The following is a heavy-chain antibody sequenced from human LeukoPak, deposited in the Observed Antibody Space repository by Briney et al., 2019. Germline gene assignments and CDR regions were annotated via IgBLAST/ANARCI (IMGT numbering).Heavy chain of an antibody. V-gene: IGHV4-59*01. D-gene: IGHD5-24*01. J-gene: IGHJ4*02. CDR3: ARCHNWLDY. Sequence: PSETLSLTCTVSGGSISSYYWSWIRQPPGKGLEWIGYIYYSGSTNYNPSLKSRVTISVDTSKNQFSLKLSSVTAADTAVYYCARCHNWLDYWGQGTLVTVSS. CDR1: GGSISSYY. CDR2: IYYSGST.